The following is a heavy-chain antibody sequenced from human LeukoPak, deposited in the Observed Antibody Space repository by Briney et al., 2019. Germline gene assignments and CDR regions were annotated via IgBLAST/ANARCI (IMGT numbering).Heavy chain of an antibody. V-gene: IGHV4-34*01. CDR2: ITHRGST. D-gene: IGHD5-12*01. Sequence: SETLSLTCAVYGGSFSGYYWTWIRQPPGKGLEWIGEITHRGSTNYNPSLKSQVTISVDTSKNQFSLKLSSVTPEDTAVYYCARDRWAGSGYDYPDAFDIWGQGTMVTVSS. CDR1: GGSFSGYY. J-gene: IGHJ3*02. CDR3: ARDRWAGSGYDYPDAFDI.